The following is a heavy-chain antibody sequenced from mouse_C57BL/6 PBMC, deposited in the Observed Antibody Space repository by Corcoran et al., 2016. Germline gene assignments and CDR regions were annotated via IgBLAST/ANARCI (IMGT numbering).Heavy chain of an antibody. V-gene: IGHV1-26*01. CDR1: GYTFTDYY. CDR3: ARHYYGSSYYFDY. CDR2: INPNNGGT. D-gene: IGHD1-1*01. Sequence: EVQLQQSGPELVKPGASVKISCKASGYTFTDYYMNWVKQSHGKSLEWIGDINPNNGGTSYNQKFKGKATLTVDKSSSTAYMELRSLTSEDSAFYYCARHYYGSSYYFDYWGQGTTLTVSS. J-gene: IGHJ2*01.